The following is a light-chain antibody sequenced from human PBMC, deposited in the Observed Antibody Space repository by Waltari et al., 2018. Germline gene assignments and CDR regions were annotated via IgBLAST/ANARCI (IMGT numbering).Light chain of an antibody. CDR3: QQYDNYWT. CDR2: RAS. J-gene: IGKJ5*01. Sequence: DIQMTQSPSTLSASVGDRVTITCRASQSITNWLAWYQQKPGKAPKRLIYRASNLESGVPSRFSGSGSGTEFTLTISSLQPDDFATYYCQQYDNYWTFGQGTRLEIK. CDR1: QSITNW. V-gene: IGKV1-5*03.